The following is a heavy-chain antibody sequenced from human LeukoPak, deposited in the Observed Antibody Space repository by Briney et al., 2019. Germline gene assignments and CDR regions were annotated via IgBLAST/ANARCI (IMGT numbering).Heavy chain of an antibody. V-gene: IGHV3-23*01. CDR2: ISGSGGST. CDR3: AKCRTAAGTDNWFDP. Sequence: GGSLRLSCAASGFTFGSYAMSWVRQAPGKGLEWVSAISGSGGSTYYADSVKGRFTISRDNSKNTLYLQMNSLRAEDTAVYYCAKCRTAAGTDNWFDPWGQGTLVTVSS. J-gene: IGHJ5*02. D-gene: IGHD6-13*01. CDR1: GFTFGSYA.